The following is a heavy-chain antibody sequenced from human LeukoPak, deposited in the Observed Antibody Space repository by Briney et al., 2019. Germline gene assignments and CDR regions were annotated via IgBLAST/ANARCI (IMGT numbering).Heavy chain of an antibody. D-gene: IGHD1-26*01. CDR1: GYTFTNFG. Sequence: ASVKVSCKASGYTFTNFGISWVRQAPGQGLEWLGWISVYNGDTNFAQKLQGRFTMTTDTFTTTAYMELRNLRSDDTAVYYCAREGPQTLGASDYWGQGTLVTVSS. V-gene: IGHV1-18*01. J-gene: IGHJ4*02. CDR2: ISVYNGDT. CDR3: AREGPQTLGASDY.